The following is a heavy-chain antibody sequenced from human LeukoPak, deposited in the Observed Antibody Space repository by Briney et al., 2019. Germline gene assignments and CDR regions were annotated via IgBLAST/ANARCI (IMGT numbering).Heavy chain of an antibody. D-gene: IGHD2-2*01. CDR1: GFSLSTSGVG. V-gene: IGHV2-5*01. CDR2: IYWNDDK. CDR3: AHSRGCSSTSCYGGDYCYGMDV. Sequence: ASGPTLVNPTQTLTLTCTFSGFSLSTSGVGVGWIRQPPGKALEWLALIYWNDDKRYSPSLKSRLTITKDTSKNQVVLTMTNMDPVDTATYYCAHSRGCSSTSCYGGDYCYGMDVWGQGTTVTVSS. J-gene: IGHJ6*02.